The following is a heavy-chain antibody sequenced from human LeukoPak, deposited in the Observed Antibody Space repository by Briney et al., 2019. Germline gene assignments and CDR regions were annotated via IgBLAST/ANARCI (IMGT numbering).Heavy chain of an antibody. J-gene: IGHJ3*02. V-gene: IGHV5-51*01. D-gene: IGHD5-24*01. CDR2: TYPGDSDT. CDR1: GYSVTSYW. CDR3: ARHEVATPFDI. Sequence: RGETLKSSCKGSGYSVTSYWIGWVRQIPGKGLEWMGITYPGDSDTRYSPSFQGPGTISADKSISTASLQWSSLKASDTAMYYCARHEVATPFDIWGQGTMVTVSS.